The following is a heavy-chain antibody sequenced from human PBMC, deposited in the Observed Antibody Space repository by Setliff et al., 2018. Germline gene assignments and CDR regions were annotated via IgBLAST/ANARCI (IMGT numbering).Heavy chain of an antibody. V-gene: IGHV3-30*03. CDR2: ILDDGVKK. CDR3: ARTCSGSGCYAGLES. CDR1: GFTFRTYR. Sequence: PGGSLRLSCAASGFTFRTYRMHWVRQAPGKGLEWVAVILDDGVKKYHADSVKGRFTISRDNSKNTLYLQMNSLRPEDTAVYYGARTCSGSGCYAGLESWGQGTPVTVSS. D-gene: IGHD2-15*01. J-gene: IGHJ4*02.